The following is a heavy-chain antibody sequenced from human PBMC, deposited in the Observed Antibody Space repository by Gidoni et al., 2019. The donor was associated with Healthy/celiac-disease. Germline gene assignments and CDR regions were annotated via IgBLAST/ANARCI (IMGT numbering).Heavy chain of an antibody. CDR3: ARDWQRGAFDI. Sequence: EVQLVESAGGLVQPGGSLSLSCAASGFTVSSNYMSWVRQAPGKGLEWVSVIYRGDNTYYADSVKGRFTISRDNSKNTLYLQMNRLRAEDTAVYYCARDWQRGAFDIWGQGTMVTVSS. J-gene: IGHJ3*02. CDR1: GFTVSSNY. V-gene: IGHV3-66*01. D-gene: IGHD6-25*01. CDR2: IYRGDNT.